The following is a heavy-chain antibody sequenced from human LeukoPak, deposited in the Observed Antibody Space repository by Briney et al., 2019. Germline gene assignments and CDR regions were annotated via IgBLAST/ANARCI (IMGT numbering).Heavy chain of an antibody. Sequence: GGSLRLSCAASGFTFSSYEMNWVRQAPGKGLGWVSYISSSGSTIYYADSVKGRFTISRDNAKNSLYLQMNSLRAEDTAVYYCARDRHYGGLDYWGQGTLVTVSS. CDR1: GFTFSSYE. CDR2: ISSSGSTI. J-gene: IGHJ4*02. D-gene: IGHD4-23*01. V-gene: IGHV3-48*03. CDR3: ARDRHYGGLDY.